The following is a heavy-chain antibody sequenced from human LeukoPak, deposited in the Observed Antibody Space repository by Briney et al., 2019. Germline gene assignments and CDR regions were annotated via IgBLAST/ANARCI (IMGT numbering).Heavy chain of an antibody. CDR2: IYYSGST. Sequence: SETLSLTCTVSGGSISSSSYYWGWIRQPPGKGLEWIGSIYYSGSTYYNPSLKSRVTISVDTSKNQFSLKLSSVTAADTAVYYCARAPRPGYYDSSGYYGYFDYWGQGTLVTVSS. V-gene: IGHV4-39*07. CDR3: ARAPRPGYYDSSGYYGYFDY. J-gene: IGHJ4*02. D-gene: IGHD3-22*01. CDR1: GGSISSSSYY.